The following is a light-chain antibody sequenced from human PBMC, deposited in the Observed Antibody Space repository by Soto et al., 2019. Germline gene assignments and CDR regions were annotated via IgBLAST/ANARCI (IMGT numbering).Light chain of an antibody. Sequence: QSALTQPAYVSGSPGQSITISCTGTSSDVGGYNYVSWYQQHPGKAPKLMNYDVSNRHSGVSNRFSGSMSGNTASLTISGLQDEDEAAYYCSSYTSSSTILYVFGNGSKVTVL. CDR1: SSDVGGYNY. CDR2: DVS. CDR3: SSYTSSSTILYV. J-gene: IGLJ1*01. V-gene: IGLV2-14*01.